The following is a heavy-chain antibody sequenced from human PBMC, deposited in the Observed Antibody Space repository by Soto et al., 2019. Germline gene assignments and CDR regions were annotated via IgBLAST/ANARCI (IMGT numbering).Heavy chain of an antibody. Sequence: QVQLVQSGAEVKKPGASVKVSCKASGYTFTSYGISWVRQAPGQGLEWMGWISAYNGNTNYAQKLQGRVTMTTDTSTRTAYMELRSLKSDDTAGYYCARDLGIAAAGTGRPGWFDPWGQGTLVTVSS. D-gene: IGHD6-13*01. CDR3: ARDLGIAAAGTGRPGWFDP. J-gene: IGHJ5*02. V-gene: IGHV1-18*04. CDR1: GYTFTSYG. CDR2: ISAYNGNT.